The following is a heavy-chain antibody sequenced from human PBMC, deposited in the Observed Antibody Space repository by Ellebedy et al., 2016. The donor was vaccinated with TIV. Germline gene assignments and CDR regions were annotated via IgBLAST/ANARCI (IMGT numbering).Heavy chain of an antibody. CDR1: GGSLSSTSHY. J-gene: IGHJ3*02. CDR2: IYYRGDT. V-gene: IGHV4-39*01. D-gene: IGHD6-13*01. CDR3: ARYSSSWYDVRGLNVFDI. Sequence: MPSETLSLTCTVSGGSLSSTSHYWGWIRQPPGKGLEWIGRIYYRGDTYFNPSLKSRVTISVDTSKNQFSLELISVTAADTAVYYCARYSSSWYDVRGLNVFDIWGQGTMATVS.